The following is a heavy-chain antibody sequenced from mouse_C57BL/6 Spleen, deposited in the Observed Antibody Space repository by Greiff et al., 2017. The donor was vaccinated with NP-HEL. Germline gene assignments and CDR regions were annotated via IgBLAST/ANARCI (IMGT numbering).Heavy chain of an antibody. J-gene: IGHJ3*01. CDR1: GYTFTDYY. CDR3: AWGDYDGTAFAY. CDR2: INPNNGGT. D-gene: IGHD2-4*01. Sequence: EVQLQQSGPELVKPGASVKISCKASGYTFTDYYMNWVKQSHGKSLEWIGDINPNNGGTNYNEKFKGKATLTADKSSSTAYMQFSSLTSEDSAIYYCAWGDYDGTAFAYWGQGTLVTVSA. V-gene: IGHV1-26*01.